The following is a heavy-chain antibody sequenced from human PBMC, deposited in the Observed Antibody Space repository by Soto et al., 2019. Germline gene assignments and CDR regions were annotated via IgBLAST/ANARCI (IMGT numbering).Heavy chain of an antibody. D-gene: IGHD4-17*01. CDR2: INAGNGNT. Sequence: GASVKVSCKASGYTFTSYAMHWVRQAPGQRLEWMGWINAGNGNTKYSQKFQGRVTFTRDTSASTAYMELSSLRSEDTAVYYCAGGPRAVTYNWFDPWGQGTLVPVSS. CDR3: AGGPRAVTYNWFDP. V-gene: IGHV1-3*01. J-gene: IGHJ5*02. CDR1: GYTFTSYA.